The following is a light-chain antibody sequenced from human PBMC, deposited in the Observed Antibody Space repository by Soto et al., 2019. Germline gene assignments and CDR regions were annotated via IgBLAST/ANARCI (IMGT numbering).Light chain of an antibody. J-gene: IGLJ6*01. CDR3: SSYTSSSSNV. V-gene: IGLV2-14*01. CDR2: DVT. CDR1: SSDVGAYNS. Sequence: QSALTQPASVSGSPGQSIAISFTGTSSDVGAYNSVSWYQQYPGKAPKLMIHDVTNRPSGVSDRFSGSKSGNTASLTISGLQAEDEADYYCSSYTSSSSNVFGSGTKLTVL.